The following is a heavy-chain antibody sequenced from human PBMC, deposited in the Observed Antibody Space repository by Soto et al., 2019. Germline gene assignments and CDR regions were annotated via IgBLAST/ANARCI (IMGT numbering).Heavy chain of an antibody. CDR1: GYTFMTNY. D-gene: IGHD2-8*02. CDR2: INPGGGST. V-gene: IGHV1-46*01. CDR3: AWGGNHWSYYYYGMDV. Sequence: QVQLVQSGAEVKKPGASVRVSCKASGYTFMTNYMHWVRQAPGQGLEWMGLINPGGGSTSYAQKFEGKSGRIRETLDSGDNSVPRRLKSRGTDGEYWAWGGNHWSYYYYGMDVWGQGTTVTVSS. J-gene: IGHJ6*02.